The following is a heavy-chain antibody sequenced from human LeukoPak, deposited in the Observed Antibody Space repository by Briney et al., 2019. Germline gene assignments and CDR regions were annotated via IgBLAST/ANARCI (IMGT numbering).Heavy chain of an antibody. CDR2: ITNGGSTI. CDR1: GFTFSDYN. Sequence: GSLRLSCAASGFTFSDYNMNWVCQAPGKGLEWVSYITNGGSTIHHADSVKGRFTISRDNAKKTLYLQMNSLRAEDTAVYYCARSIGLTGGGVDVWGQGTTVTVSS. D-gene: IGHD3-9*01. J-gene: IGHJ6*02. V-gene: IGHV3-11*01. CDR3: ARSIGLTGGGVDV.